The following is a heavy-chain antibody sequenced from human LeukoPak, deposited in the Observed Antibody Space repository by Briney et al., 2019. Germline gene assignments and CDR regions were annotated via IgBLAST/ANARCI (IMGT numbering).Heavy chain of an antibody. CDR1: GFTFSSYW. CDR3: ARDSHGDYVDFDY. D-gene: IGHD4-17*01. CDR2: INSDGSST. J-gene: IGHJ4*02. V-gene: IGHV3-74*01. Sequence: GGSLRLSCAASGFTFSSYWMHWVRQAPGKGLVWVSRINSDGSSTSYADSVKGRFTISRDDAKNTLYLQMNSLRAEDTAVYYCARDSHGDYVDFDYWGQGTLVTVSS.